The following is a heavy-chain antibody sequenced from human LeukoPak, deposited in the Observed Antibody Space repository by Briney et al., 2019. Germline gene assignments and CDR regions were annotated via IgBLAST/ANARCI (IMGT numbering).Heavy chain of an antibody. CDR1: GYTFTSYD. Sequence: ASVKVSCKASGYTFTSYDINRVRQATGQGLEWMGWMNPNSGNTGYAQKFQGRVTITRNTSISTAYMELSSLRSEDTAVYYCASATPSIAAAGTPALDVWGKGTTVTVSS. D-gene: IGHD6-13*01. V-gene: IGHV1-8*03. J-gene: IGHJ6*04. CDR2: MNPNSGNT. CDR3: ASATPSIAAAGTPALDV.